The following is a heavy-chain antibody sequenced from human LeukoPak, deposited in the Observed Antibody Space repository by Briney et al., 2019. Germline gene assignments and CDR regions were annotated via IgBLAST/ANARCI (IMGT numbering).Heavy chain of an antibody. CDR1: GFTFSNVW. CDR2: IKTTTVGGTT. J-gene: IGHJ5*02. D-gene: IGHD5-12*01. Sequence: GGSLRLSCAASGFTFSNVWMTWARQAPGKGLECVGRIKTTTVGGTTDYAAPVKGRFTISRDDSKNMVYLQMKSLQTEDTAVYYCTTDFFQGYSGSWGQGTLVTVSS. CDR3: TTDFFQGYSGS. V-gene: IGHV3-15*01.